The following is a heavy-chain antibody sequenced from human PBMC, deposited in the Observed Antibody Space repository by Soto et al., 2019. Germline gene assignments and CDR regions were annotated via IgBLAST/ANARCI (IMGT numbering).Heavy chain of an antibody. V-gene: IGHV5-51*01. D-gene: IGHD1-1*01. CDR3: AVYNVIPYNCIDP. J-gene: IGHJ5*02. CDR1: GYSFTTYW. CDR2: IYPDDSDT. Sequence: WDSLKISCKGSGYSFTTYWIAWVRQMPGKGLEWMGIIYPDDSDTTYSPSFQGQVTISADKSISTAYLQWSSLKASDTAIYYCAVYNVIPYNCIDPWGQGTLVTLS.